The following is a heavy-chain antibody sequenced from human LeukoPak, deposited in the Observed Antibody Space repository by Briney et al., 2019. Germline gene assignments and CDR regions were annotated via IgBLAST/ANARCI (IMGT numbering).Heavy chain of an antibody. J-gene: IGHJ3*02. Sequence: ASVKVSCKASGYTFTSYDINWVRQATGQGLEWMGWMNPNSGNTGYAQKFQGRVTITRNTSISTAYMELSSLRSEDTAVYYCARDPVYVWGSYRHDAFDIWGQGTMVTVSS. CDR2: MNPNSGNT. CDR1: GYTFTSYD. CDR3: ARDPVYVWGSYRHDAFDI. D-gene: IGHD3-16*02. V-gene: IGHV1-8*03.